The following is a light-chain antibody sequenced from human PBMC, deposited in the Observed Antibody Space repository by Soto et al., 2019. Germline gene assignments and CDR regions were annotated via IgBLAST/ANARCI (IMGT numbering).Light chain of an antibody. J-gene: IGKJ2*01. CDR1: QSVNNK. CDR3: QKYSDWPPTYT. V-gene: IGKV3-15*01. Sequence: EIVMTQSPATLSVSPGGRATLSCRASQSVNNKLAWYQHKPGQPPRLLISGASARATDIPARFSGSGSGTDFTLTISSLQSEDFAVYYCQKYSDWPPTYTFGQGTKLEI. CDR2: GAS.